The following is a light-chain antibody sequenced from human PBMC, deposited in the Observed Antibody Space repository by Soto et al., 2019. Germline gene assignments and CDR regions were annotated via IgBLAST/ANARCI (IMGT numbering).Light chain of an antibody. CDR3: QQYYSYPPT. Sequence: AIRMTQSPSSLSASTGDRVTITCRASQGISSYLAWYQQKPGKAPNLLIYAASTLQSGVPSRFSGSGSGTDFTLTISCLQSEDVATYYCQQYYSYPPTFGPGTKVDIK. CDR2: AAS. V-gene: IGKV1-8*01. J-gene: IGKJ3*01. CDR1: QGISSY.